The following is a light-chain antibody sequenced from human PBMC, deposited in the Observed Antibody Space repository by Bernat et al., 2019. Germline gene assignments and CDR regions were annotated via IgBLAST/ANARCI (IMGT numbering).Light chain of an antibody. Sequence: QSVLTQPPSASGTPGQRVTISCSGSSSNIGSNTVNWYQQLPGTAPKLLIYRNNYRPSGVPDRFSGSKSGTSASLAISGLQSEDEADYCCAAWDDSLNVVVFGGGTKLTVL. J-gene: IGLJ2*01. CDR2: RNN. CDR1: SSNIGSNT. CDR3: AAWDDSLNVVV. V-gene: IGLV1-44*01.